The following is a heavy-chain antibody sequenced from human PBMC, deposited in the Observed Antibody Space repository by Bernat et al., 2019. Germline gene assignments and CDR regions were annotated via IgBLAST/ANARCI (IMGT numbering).Heavy chain of an antibody. D-gene: IGHD3-10*01. Sequence: QVQLVESGGGVVQPGRSLRLSCAASGFTFSSYGMHWVRQAPGKGLEWVAVISYDGSNKYYADSVKGRFTISRDNSKNTLYLQMNSLRAEDTAVYYCAKVGMVQGVIISPDPPDYWGQGTLVTVSS. V-gene: IGHV3-30*18. CDR3: AKVGMVQGVIISPDPPDY. J-gene: IGHJ4*02. CDR1: GFTFSSYG. CDR2: ISYDGSNK.